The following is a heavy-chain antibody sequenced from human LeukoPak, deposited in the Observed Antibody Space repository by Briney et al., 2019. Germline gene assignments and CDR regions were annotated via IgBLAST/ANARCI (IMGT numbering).Heavy chain of an antibody. CDR1: GGSFSGYY. V-gene: IGHV4-34*01. CDR2: INHSGST. CDR3: ARGPDYYGSNLDFDY. J-gene: IGHJ4*02. D-gene: IGHD3-10*01. Sequence: SETLSLTCAVYGGSFSGYYWSWIRQPPGKGLEWIGEINHSGSTNYNPSHKSRVTISVDTSKNQFSLKLSSVTAADTAVYYCARGPDYYGSNLDFDYWGQGTLVTVSS.